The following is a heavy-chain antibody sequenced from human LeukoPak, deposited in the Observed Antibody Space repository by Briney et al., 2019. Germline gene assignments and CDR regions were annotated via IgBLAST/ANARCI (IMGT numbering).Heavy chain of an antibody. V-gene: IGHV4-38-2*02. CDR1: GYSISSGYY. Sequence: SETLSLTCTVSGYSISSGYYWGWIRQPPGKGLEWIGSIYHSGSTYYNPSLKSRVTISVDTSKNQFSLKLSSVTAADTAVYYCVRDEAEFGNRQWYFDLWGRGTLVIVSS. D-gene: IGHD2/OR15-2a*01. CDR3: VRDEAEFGNRQWYFDL. CDR2: IYHSGST. J-gene: IGHJ2*01.